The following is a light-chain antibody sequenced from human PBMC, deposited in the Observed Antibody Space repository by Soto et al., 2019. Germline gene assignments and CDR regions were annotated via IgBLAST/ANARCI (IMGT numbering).Light chain of an antibody. CDR2: AAS. CDR3: QQSYSTLV. CDR1: QSISSY. J-gene: IGKJ3*01. V-gene: IGKV1-39*01. Sequence: DIQMTQSPSSLSASVGDRVTITCRASQSISSYLNWYQQKPGKAPKLLIYAASSLQSVVPSRFSGSGSGTDFTLTISSLQPDDFATYYCQQSYSTLVFGPGTKVDIK.